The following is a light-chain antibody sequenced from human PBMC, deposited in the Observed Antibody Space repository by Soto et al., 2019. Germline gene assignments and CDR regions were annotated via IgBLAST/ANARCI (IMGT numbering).Light chain of an antibody. CDR3: QQYSTYPLT. CDR1: QTLTVW. J-gene: IGKJ4*01. V-gene: IGKV1-5*03. Sequence: DIQMTQSPSTLSASVGDRVAITCRASQTLTVWLAWYQQKPGKAPKLPISKASSLESGVPSRFSGSGSGTDFTLTIRSLQPDDFATYYCQQYSTYPLTFGGGTKVEI. CDR2: KAS.